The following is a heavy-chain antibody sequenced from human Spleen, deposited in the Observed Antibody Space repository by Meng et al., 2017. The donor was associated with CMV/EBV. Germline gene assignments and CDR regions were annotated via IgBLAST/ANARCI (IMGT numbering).Heavy chain of an antibody. J-gene: IGHJ4*02. Sequence: GESLKISCATSGFSFSNYGMHWVRQAPGKGLEWVAFIRYDVSNKLYADSVKGRFTISRDNSKNTLYLQMNSLRAEDTAVYYCAREVTMILRWGQGTLVTVSS. CDR1: GFSFSNYG. CDR2: IRYDVSNK. D-gene: IGHD3-22*01. CDR3: AREVTMILR. V-gene: IGHV3-30*02.